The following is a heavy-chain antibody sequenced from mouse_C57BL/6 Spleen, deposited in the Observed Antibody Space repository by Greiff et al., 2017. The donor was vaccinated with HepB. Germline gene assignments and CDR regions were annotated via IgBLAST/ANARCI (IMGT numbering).Heavy chain of an antibody. V-gene: IGHV1-52*01. Sequence: VQLKQPGAELVRPGSSVKLSCKASGYTFTSYWMHWVKQRPIQGLEWIGNIDPSDSETHYNQKFKDKATLTVDKSSSTAYMQLSSLTSEDSAVYYCARPLTGHAMDYWGQGTSVTVSS. CDR3: ARPLTGHAMDY. J-gene: IGHJ4*01. CDR2: IDPSDSET. D-gene: IGHD4-1*01. CDR1: GYTFTSYW.